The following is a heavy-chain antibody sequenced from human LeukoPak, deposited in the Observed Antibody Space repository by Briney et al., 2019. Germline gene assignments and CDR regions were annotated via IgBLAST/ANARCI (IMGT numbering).Heavy chain of an antibody. CDR3: ARDHYYDGRGRFDP. CDR2: VYFDRGT. D-gene: IGHD3-16*01. CDR1: GGSVTSGTYH. Sequence: SETLSLTCSVSGGSVTSGTYHWGWIRQPPGKGLEWIGSVYFDRGTHYNPSLQSRVTVSVDTSKNQFSLRLSSVTAADTALYYCARDHYYDGRGRFDPWGQGTLVTVSS. V-gene: IGHV4-39*07. J-gene: IGHJ5*02.